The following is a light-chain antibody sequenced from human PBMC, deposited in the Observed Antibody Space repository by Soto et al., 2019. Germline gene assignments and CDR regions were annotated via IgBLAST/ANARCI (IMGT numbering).Light chain of an antibody. J-gene: IGKJ1*01. CDR3: QQSYSTRWT. V-gene: IGKV1-39*01. CDR1: PSISSY. CDR2: AAS. Sequence: DIQMTQSPSSLSASVGDRVTITCRASPSISSYLNCYQQKPGKAPKLLIYAASSLQSGVPSRFSGSGSGTDFTLTISSLQPEDFATYYCQQSYSTRWTFGQGTKVEIK.